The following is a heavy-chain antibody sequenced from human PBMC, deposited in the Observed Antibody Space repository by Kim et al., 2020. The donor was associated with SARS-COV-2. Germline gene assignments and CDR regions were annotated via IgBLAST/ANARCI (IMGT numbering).Heavy chain of an antibody. Sequence: VKGRFTISRENANNSLYLQMNSLRAEDTAVYYCARERSRAVAAAGTSLGYWGQGTLVTVSS. D-gene: IGHD6-13*01. CDR3: ARERSRAVAAAGTSLGY. J-gene: IGHJ4*02. V-gene: IGHV3-21*01.